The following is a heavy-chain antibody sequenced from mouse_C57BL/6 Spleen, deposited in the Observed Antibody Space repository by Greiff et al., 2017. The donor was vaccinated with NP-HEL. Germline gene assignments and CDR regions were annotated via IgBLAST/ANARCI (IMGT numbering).Heavy chain of an antibody. CDR1: GYTFTDYE. V-gene: IGHV1-15*01. Sequence: QVQLQQSGAELVRPGASVTLSCKASGYTFTDYEMHWVKQTPVHGLEWIGAIDPETGGTAYNQKFKGKAILTADKSSSTAYMELRSLTSEDSAVYYCTRSYYYYGSSPNYFDYWGQGTTLTVSS. J-gene: IGHJ2*01. CDR3: TRSYYYYGSSPNYFDY. D-gene: IGHD1-1*01. CDR2: IDPETGGT.